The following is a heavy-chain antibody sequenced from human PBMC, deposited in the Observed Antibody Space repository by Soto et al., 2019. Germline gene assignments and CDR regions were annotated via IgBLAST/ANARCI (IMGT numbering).Heavy chain of an antibody. CDR3: VGRLTSIYNSFDS. CDR1: GDSISSASHY. J-gene: IGHJ4*02. V-gene: IGHV4-31*03. Sequence: SETLSLTCTVSGDSISSASHYWSWIRHHPGQGLEWIGYVSSSGNSYYSPSLKSRVFMSVDTSKNLFSLNLSSVTAADTAIYYGVGRLTSIYNSFDSWGQGTQVTVSS. D-gene: IGHD2-8*01. CDR2: VSSSGNS.